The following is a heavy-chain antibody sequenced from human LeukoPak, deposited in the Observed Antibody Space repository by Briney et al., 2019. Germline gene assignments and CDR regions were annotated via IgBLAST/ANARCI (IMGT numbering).Heavy chain of an antibody. V-gene: IGHV3-7*01. J-gene: IGHJ3*02. Sequence: GGSLRLSCAASGFTFSSYWMSWVRQAPGKGLEWVANIKQDGSEKYYVDSVKGRFTISRDNAKNSLYLQMNSLRAEDTAVYYCARPRAAAALDAFDIWGQGTMVTVSS. CDR3: ARPRAAAALDAFDI. CDR1: GFTFSSYW. CDR2: IKQDGSEK. D-gene: IGHD6-13*01.